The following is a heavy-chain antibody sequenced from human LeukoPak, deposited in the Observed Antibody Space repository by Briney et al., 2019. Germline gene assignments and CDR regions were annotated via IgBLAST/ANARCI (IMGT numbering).Heavy chain of an antibody. J-gene: IGHJ4*02. V-gene: IGHV4-39*01. CDR3: STYYFDSSGYLTGFDY. D-gene: IGHD3-22*01. CDR2: VSSGGTT. CDR1: GGSISGSSWF. Sequence: PSETLSLTCTVSGGSISGSSWFWGWSRQPPGKGLAWIGSVSSGGTTYYNPSLKSRLTISVGTSKTQFSLKLSTVTAADTAIYYCSTYYFDSSGYLTGFDYWGQGTLVTVSS.